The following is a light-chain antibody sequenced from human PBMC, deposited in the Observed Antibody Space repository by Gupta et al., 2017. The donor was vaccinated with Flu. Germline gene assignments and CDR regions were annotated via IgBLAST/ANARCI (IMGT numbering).Light chain of an antibody. CDR1: QSVSRY. Sequence: ATLSLSPGERATLSCRASQSVSRYLAWYQQKPGQAPRLLIYDASNRDTGIPARFSGGGSGTDFTLTISSREPEDFAVYYCQQRSNRPPYTFGQGTKLQVK. V-gene: IGKV3-11*01. J-gene: IGKJ2*01. CDR2: DAS. CDR3: QQRSNRPPYT.